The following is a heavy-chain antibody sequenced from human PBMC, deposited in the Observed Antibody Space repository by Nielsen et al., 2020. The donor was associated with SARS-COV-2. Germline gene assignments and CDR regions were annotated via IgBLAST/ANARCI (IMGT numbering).Heavy chain of an antibody. V-gene: IGHV3-48*02. J-gene: IGHJ6*02. CDR1: GFTFSSYS. Sequence: GGSLRLSCAASGFTFSSYSMNWVRQAPGKGLEWVSYISSSSSTIYYADSVKGRFTISRDNAKNSLYLQMNSLRDEDTAVYYCAREPTYYYYYYGMDVWGQGTTVTVSS. CDR2: ISSSSSTI. CDR3: AREPTYYYYYYGMDV.